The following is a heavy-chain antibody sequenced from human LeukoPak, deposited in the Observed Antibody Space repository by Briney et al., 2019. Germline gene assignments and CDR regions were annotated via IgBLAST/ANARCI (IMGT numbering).Heavy chain of an antibody. J-gene: IGHJ6*02. CDR3: ARVRRYSYGYDDHGMDV. D-gene: IGHD5-18*01. CDR2: INHSGSI. V-gene: IGHV4-34*01. Sequence: PSETLSLTCAAYGGSFSGYYWSWIRQPPGKGMEWEGEINHSGSINYQPSLKRRVTISVDPSKNQISLKLSSGTAADTAVYYCARVRRYSYGYDDHGMDVWGQGTTVTVPS. CDR1: GGSFSGYY.